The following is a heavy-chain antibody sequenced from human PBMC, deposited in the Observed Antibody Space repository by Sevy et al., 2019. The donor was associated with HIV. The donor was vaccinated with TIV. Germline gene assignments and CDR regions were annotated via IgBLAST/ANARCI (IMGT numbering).Heavy chain of an antibody. CDR2: ISAYNGNT. V-gene: IGHV1-18*01. CDR1: GYTFSNFG. D-gene: IGHD6-19*01. CDR3: ARTLYSSAWPGGY. J-gene: IGHJ4*02. Sequence: ASVKVSCKTSGYTFSNFGISWVRQAPGQGLEWMGWISAYNGNTNYAQKFQGRVTMTTDTDTSIAYMELGSLRPDDAAVYYCARTLYSSAWPGGYWGQGTLVTVSS.